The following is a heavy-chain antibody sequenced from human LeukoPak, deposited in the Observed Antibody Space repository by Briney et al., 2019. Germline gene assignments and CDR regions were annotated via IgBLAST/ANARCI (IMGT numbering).Heavy chain of an antibody. CDR2: INWNGGST. CDR3: ARGKTSRYYYYGMDV. Sequence: GALRLSCAASGFTFEDYGMSWVRQAPGKGLEWVSGINWNGGSTGYADSVKGRFTISRDNAKNSLYLQMNTLRAEDTALYYCARGKTSRYYYYGMDVWGQGTTVTVSS. CDR1: GFTFEDYG. V-gene: IGHV3-20*04. J-gene: IGHJ6*02.